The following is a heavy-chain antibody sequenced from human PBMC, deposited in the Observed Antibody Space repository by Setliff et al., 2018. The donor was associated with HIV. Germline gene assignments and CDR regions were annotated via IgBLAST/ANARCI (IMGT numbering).Heavy chain of an antibody. J-gene: IGHJ4*02. CDR1: GGSVSSGSYY. D-gene: IGHD7-27*01. V-gene: IGHV4-61*01. Sequence: PSETLSLTCTVSGGSVSSGSYYWSWIRQPPGKGLEWIGYIYYSGSTKHNPSLKSRVTISLDTSKNQFSLKLTSVTAADTAVYYCAKLTPFDYWGQGTLVTVSS. CDR2: IYYSGST. CDR3: AKLTPFDY.